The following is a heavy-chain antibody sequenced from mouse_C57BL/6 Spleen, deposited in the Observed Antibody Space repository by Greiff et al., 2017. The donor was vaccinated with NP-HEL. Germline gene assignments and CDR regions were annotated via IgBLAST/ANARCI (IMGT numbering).Heavy chain of an antibody. Sequence: EVKLMESGPVLARPGASVKMSCKTSGYTFTSYWMHWVTQRPGQGLEWIGAIYPGNSDTSYNQKLTGKAKLTAVTSASTAYMEISSLTNEDSAVYYCTRRAFITTVVATVYYAMDYWGQGTSVTVSS. CDR2: IYPGNSDT. V-gene: IGHV1-5*01. CDR1: GYTFTSYW. J-gene: IGHJ4*01. D-gene: IGHD1-1*01. CDR3: TRRAFITTVVATVYYAMDY.